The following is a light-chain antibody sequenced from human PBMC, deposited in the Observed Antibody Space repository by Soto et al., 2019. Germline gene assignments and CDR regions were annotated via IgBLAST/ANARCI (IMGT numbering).Light chain of an antibody. J-gene: IGKJ4*01. Sequence: DVVMTQSPLSLPVTLGQPASISCRSSQSLVYTDGNTYLSWFQQRPGQSPRRLIYRVSNRDSGVPDRFSGRWSGNDFTLKISRVEAEDVGVYYCMQGTHWPLTFGGGTKVDIK. CDR2: RVS. CDR1: QSLVYTDGNTY. CDR3: MQGTHWPLT. V-gene: IGKV2-30*01.